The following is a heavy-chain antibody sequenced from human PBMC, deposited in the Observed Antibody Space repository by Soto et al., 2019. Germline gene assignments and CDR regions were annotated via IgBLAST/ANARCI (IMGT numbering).Heavy chain of an antibody. CDR2: ISWNSGSI. D-gene: IGHD2-2*01. CDR3: AKGGQLLTEGGGY. V-gene: IGHV3-9*01. Sequence: EVQLVESGGGLVQPGRSLRLSCAASGFTFDDYAMHWVRQAPGKGLEWVSGISWNSGSIGYADSVKGRFTISRDNAKNPLYLQMNSRRAEETALYYCAKGGQLLTEGGGYWGQGTLVTVSS. J-gene: IGHJ4*02. CDR1: GFTFDDYA.